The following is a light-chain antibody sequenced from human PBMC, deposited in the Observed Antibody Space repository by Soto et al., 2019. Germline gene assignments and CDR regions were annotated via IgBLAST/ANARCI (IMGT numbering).Light chain of an antibody. V-gene: IGKV1-5*03. CDR1: QSVSSW. J-gene: IGKJ5*01. CDR3: QQYRTSSPVT. CDR2: KTS. Sequence: DIQMTQSPSTLSASVGDRVTITCRASQSVSSWLAWYQQKPGKAPNLLIYKTSNLKTGVPSRFSGSGSGTEFTLTISSLQPDDFATYYCQQYRTSSPVTFGQGTRLEIK.